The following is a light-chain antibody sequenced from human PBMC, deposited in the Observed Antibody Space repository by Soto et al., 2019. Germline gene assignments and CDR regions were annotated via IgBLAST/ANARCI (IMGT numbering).Light chain of an antibody. Sequence: ETMLTQSPGTLSLSPGERATLSCRASQSVNSNYLAWYQHKPGQAPRLLIYGAYRRATGIPDRFSGSGSGTDFTLSISRLEPEDFAVYYCQHYGWTSWTFGQGTKVEVK. J-gene: IGKJ1*01. V-gene: IGKV3-20*01. CDR2: GAY. CDR3: QHYGWTSWT. CDR1: QSVNSNY.